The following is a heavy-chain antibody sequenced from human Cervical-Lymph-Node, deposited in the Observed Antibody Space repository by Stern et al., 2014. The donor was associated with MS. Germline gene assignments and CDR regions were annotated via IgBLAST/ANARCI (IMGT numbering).Heavy chain of an antibody. CDR1: GGTFSSYA. J-gene: IGHJ4*02. CDR2: IIPIFGTA. D-gene: IGHD6-13*01. Sequence: VQLVKSGAEVKKPGSSVKVSCKASGGTFSSYAISWVRQAPGQGLEWMGGIIPIFGTANYAQKIQGRVTITADESTSTAYMELSSLRSEDTAVYYCVFAAAVHPTSDYWGQGTLVTVSS. CDR3: VFAAAVHPTSDY. V-gene: IGHV1-69*01.